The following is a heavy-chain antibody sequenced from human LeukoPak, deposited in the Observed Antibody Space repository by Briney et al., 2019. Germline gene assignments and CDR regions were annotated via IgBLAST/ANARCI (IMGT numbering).Heavy chain of an antibody. D-gene: IGHD3-3*01. Sequence: PSETLSLTCAVYGGSFSGYYWSWIRQPPGKGLEWIGEINHSGSTNYNPSLKSRVTISVDTSKNQFSLKLSSVTAADTAVYYCAREPSYYDFWSGPIYQGAHWFDPWGQGTLVTVSS. CDR3: AREPSYYDFWSGPIYQGAHWFDP. CDR1: GGSFSGYY. V-gene: IGHV4-34*01. CDR2: INHSGST. J-gene: IGHJ5*02.